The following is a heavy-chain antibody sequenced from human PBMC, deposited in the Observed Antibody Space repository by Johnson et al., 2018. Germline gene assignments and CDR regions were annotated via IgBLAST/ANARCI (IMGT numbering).Heavy chain of an antibody. CDR1: GFTFSSYG. CDR3: ARGYDFWSGYSIDGMDV. V-gene: IGHV3-33*01. D-gene: IGHD3-3*01. CDR2: IWYDGSNK. J-gene: IGHJ6*02. Sequence: QVQLVECGGGVVQPGRSLRLSCAASGFTFSSYGMHWVRQAPGKGLEWVAVIWYDGSNKYYADSVKGRFTLSRDNSKNTLYLQMNSLRAEDTAVYYCARGYDFWSGYSIDGMDVWGQGTTVTVSS.